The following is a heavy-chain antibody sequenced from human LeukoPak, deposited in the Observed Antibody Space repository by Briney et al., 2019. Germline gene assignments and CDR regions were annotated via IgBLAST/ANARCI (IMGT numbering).Heavy chain of an antibody. Sequence: SETLSLTCAVYGGSFSGYYWSWIRQPPGKGLEWIGEINHSGSTNYNPSLKSRVNISVDTSKNQFSLKLSSVTAAGTAVYYCARLYCSGGSCYSAAGGSFDYWGQGTLVTVSS. D-gene: IGHD2-15*01. V-gene: IGHV4-34*01. CDR3: ARLYCSGGSCYSAAGGSFDY. J-gene: IGHJ4*02. CDR1: GGSFSGYY. CDR2: INHSGST.